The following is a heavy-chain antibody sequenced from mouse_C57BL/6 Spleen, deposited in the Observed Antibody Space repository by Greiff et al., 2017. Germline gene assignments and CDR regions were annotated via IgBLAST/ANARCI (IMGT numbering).Heavy chain of an antibody. Sequence: EVKLVESGGGLVQPKGSLKLSCAASGFTFNTYAMHWVRQAPGKGLEWVARIRSKSSNYATYYADSVRDRFTISRDDSQSMLYLQMNNLKTEDTAMYYCVREGDYYSNLYAMDYWGQGTSVTVSS. V-gene: IGHV10-3*01. CDR3: VREGDYYSNLYAMDY. CDR1: GFTFNTYA. J-gene: IGHJ4*01. D-gene: IGHD2-5*01. CDR2: IRSKSSNYAT.